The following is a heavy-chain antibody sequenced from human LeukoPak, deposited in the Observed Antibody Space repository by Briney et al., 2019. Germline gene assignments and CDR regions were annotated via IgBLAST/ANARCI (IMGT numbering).Heavy chain of an antibody. CDR1: GFTFSSYD. Sequence: GGSLRLSCAASGFTFSSYDMHWVRQATGKGLEWVSAISTAGDTYYPGSVKGRFTISRENAKNSLYLQMNSLRAGDTAVYYCARGARYESAFDIWGQGTMVTVSS. V-gene: IGHV3-13*01. D-gene: IGHD5-12*01. J-gene: IGHJ3*02. CDR3: ARGARYESAFDI. CDR2: ISTAGDT.